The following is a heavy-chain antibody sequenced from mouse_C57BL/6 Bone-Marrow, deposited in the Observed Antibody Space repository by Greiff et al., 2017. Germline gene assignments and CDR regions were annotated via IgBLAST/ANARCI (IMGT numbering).Heavy chain of an antibody. V-gene: IGHV1-62-2*01. D-gene: IGHD2-14*01. Sequence: QVQLKESGAELVKPGASVKLSCKASGYTFTEYTIHWVKQRSGQGLEWIGWFYPGSGSIKYNEKFKDKDTLTADKSSSTVYMVLSRLTSEDSAVYFCARHERYGYYFDYWGQGTTLTVSS. CDR1: GYTFTEYT. J-gene: IGHJ2*01. CDR2: FYPGSGSI. CDR3: ARHERYGYYFDY.